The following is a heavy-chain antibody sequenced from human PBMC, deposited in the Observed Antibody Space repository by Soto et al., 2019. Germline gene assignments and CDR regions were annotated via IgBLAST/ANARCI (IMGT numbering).Heavy chain of an antibody. CDR3: ARTDILTGYYDAFDI. CDR1: GYTFTSYA. V-gene: IGHV1-3*01. Sequence: ASVKVSCKASGYTFTSYAMHWVRQAPGQRLEWMGWINAGNGNTKYSQKFQDRVTITRDTSASTAYMELSSLRSEDTAVYYCARTDILTGYYDAFDIWGQGTMVTVSS. CDR2: INAGNGNT. D-gene: IGHD3-9*01. J-gene: IGHJ3*02.